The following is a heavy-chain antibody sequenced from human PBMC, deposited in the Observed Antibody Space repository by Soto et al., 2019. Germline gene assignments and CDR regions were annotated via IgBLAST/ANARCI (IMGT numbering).Heavy chain of an antibody. V-gene: IGHV1-46*01. CDR1: GYTFITSYY. CDR2: INPTGTMT. J-gene: IGHJ3*02. CDR3: ARDTGYDHDAFDI. Sequence: ASVKVSCKASGYTFITSYYTHWVRQAPGQVLEWMGIINPTGTMTKYSERFQGRLTMTRDTSTSTDYMELSTLTSEDTAVYFCARDTGYDHDAFDIWGQGXMVTVSS. D-gene: IGHD5-12*01.